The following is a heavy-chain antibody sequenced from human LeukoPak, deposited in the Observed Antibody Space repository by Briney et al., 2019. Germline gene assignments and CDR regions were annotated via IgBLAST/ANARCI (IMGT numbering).Heavy chain of an antibody. CDR2: IYSGGST. Sequence: GGSLRLSCAASGFTVSSNYMSWVRQAPGKGLEWVSVIYSGGSTYYADSVKGRFTISRDNSKNTLHLQMNSLRAEDTAVYYCARAMWELGHGAFDIWGQGTMVTVSS. CDR3: ARAMWELGHGAFDI. V-gene: IGHV3-53*01. CDR1: GFTVSSNY. J-gene: IGHJ3*02. D-gene: IGHD1-26*01.